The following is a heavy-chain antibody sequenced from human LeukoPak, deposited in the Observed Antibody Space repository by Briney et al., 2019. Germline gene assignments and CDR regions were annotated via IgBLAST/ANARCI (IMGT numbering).Heavy chain of an antibody. V-gene: IGHV1-18*01. D-gene: IGHD6-6*01. CDR2: ISAYNGNT. J-gene: IGHJ4*02. CDR3: ARDSAPGSSSGVGPFDY. Sequence: ASVKVSCKASGYTFTSYGISWVRQAPGQGLEWMGWISAYNGNTNYAQKLQGRVTMTTDTSTSTAYMELRSLRSDDTAVYYCARDSAPGSSSGVGPFDYWGQGTPVTVSS. CDR1: GYTFTSYG.